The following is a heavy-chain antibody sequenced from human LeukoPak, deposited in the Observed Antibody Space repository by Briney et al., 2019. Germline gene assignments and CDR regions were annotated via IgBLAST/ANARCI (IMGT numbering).Heavy chain of an antibody. Sequence: SETLSLTCTVSGDSVSSHYWSWIRQPPGKGLEWIAYVYYTGTSNYNPSLKSRVTISIDTSKNQFSLKLISVTAADTAVYYCARYSNHVDYFDSWGQGTLVTFSS. CDR3: ARYSNHVDYFDS. V-gene: IGHV4-59*02. CDR2: VYYTGTS. J-gene: IGHJ4*02. CDR1: GDSVSSHY. D-gene: IGHD4-11*01.